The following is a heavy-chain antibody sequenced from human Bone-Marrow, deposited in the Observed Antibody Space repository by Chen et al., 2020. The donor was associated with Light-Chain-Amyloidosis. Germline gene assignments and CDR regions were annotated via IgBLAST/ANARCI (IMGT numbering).Heavy chain of an antibody. CDR3: AKDVEGDHGAFDI. Sequence: EVQLLESVGGLVQPGGSLRLSCAASGFTFSSYAMSWVRQAPGKGLEWVSAISGSGGSTYYAGSVKGRFTISRDNSKNTLYLQMNSLRAEDTAVYYCAKDVEGDHGAFDIWGQGTMVTVPS. CDR1: GFTFSSYA. CDR2: ISGSGGST. D-gene: IGHD2-21*02. J-gene: IGHJ3*02. V-gene: IGHV3-23*01.